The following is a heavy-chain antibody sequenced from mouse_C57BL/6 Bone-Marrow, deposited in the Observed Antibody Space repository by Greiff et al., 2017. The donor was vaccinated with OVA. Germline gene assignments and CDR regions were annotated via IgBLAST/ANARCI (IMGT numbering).Heavy chain of an antibody. V-gene: IGHV1-81*01. CDR1: GYTFTSYG. Sequence: LVESGAELARPGASVKLSCKASGYTFTSYGISWVKQRTGQGLEWIGEIYPRSGNTYYNEKFKGKATLTADKSSSTAYMELRSLTSEDSAVYFCARENYGNYDYAMDYWGQGTSVTVSS. CDR2: IYPRSGNT. CDR3: ARENYGNYDYAMDY. J-gene: IGHJ4*01. D-gene: IGHD2-1*01.